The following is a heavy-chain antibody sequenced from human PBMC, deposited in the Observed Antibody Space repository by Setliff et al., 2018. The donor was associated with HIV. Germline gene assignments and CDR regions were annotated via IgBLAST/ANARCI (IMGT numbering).Heavy chain of an antibody. CDR2: IFYSGTT. CDR3: ARVNALIRAPFDY. J-gene: IGHJ4*02. CDR1: GGSITGYF. Sequence: PSETLSLTCTVSGGSITGYFWTWIRQPPGEGLEWIGYIFYSGTTNYSPSLNSRATISVDTSKNSFSLRLSSVTAADTAVYYCARVNALIRAPFDYWGQGALVTVSS. V-gene: IGHV4-59*01.